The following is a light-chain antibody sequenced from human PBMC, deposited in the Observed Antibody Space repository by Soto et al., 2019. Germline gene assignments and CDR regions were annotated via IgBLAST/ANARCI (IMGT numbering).Light chain of an antibody. V-gene: IGKV3-15*01. J-gene: IGKJ1*01. CDR3: QQYNDWPQT. Sequence: EIVMTQSPATLSVSPGERATLSCRASQSVSSNLAWYQQKPGQAPRLLIFGASTRATGIPARFSGSRSGTEFNLTIGSLQSEDFAVYYCQQYNDWPQTFGQGTKVEIK. CDR1: QSVSSN. CDR2: GAS.